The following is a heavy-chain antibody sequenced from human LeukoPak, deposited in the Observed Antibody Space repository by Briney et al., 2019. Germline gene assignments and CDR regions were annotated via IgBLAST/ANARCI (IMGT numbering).Heavy chain of an antibody. Sequence: GASVKVSCKASGGTFSSYAISWVRQAPGQGLEWMGRIIPILGIANYAQKFQGRVTITADKSTSTAYMELSSLRSEDTAVYYCARPCSGGSCYSLDAFDIWGQGTMVTVSS. CDR3: ARPCSGGSCYSLDAFDI. V-gene: IGHV1-69*04. D-gene: IGHD2-15*01. CDR1: GGTFSSYA. J-gene: IGHJ3*02. CDR2: IIPILGIA.